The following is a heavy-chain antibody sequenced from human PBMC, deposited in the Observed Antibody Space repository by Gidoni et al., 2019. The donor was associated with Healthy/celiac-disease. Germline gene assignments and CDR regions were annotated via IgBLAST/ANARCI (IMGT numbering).Heavy chain of an antibody. V-gene: IGHV1-18*01. CDR1: GYTFTSYG. Sequence: QVQLVQSGAEVKKPGASVKVSCKASGYTFTSYGISWVRQAPGKGLELMGGISAYNGNTNDAQKLQGRVTMNTDTSTSTAYLELRSLRSDDTAVYYWARCSGGSCYGVGYFQLWGQGTLVTVSS. D-gene: IGHD2-15*01. CDR2: ISAYNGNT. J-gene: IGHJ1*01. CDR3: ARCSGGSCYGVGYFQL.